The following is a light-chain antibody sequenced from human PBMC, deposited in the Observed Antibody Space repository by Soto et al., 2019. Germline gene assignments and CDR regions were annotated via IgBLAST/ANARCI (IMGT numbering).Light chain of an antibody. Sequence: QSALTQPPSASGSPGQSVTISCTGTSSDVGAYNYVSWYQQHPGKAPKLMIYEVIKRPSGVPDRFSGSKSGNSASLTVSGLQAEEAEYYCASLQGGNSYVFGTGTKLTVL. J-gene: IGLJ1*01. V-gene: IGLV2-8*01. CDR3: ASLQGGNSYV. CDR2: EVI. CDR1: SSDVGAYNY.